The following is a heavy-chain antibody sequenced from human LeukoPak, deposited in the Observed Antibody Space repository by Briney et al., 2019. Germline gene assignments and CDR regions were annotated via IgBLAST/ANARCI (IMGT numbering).Heavy chain of an antibody. V-gene: IGHV3-73*01. J-gene: IGHJ4*02. D-gene: IGHD4-11*01. CDR2: IRGKPNNYAT. CDR3: TSYPTTTAPY. Sequence: PGGSLILSWAASGSKFGASSMHWVRQASGKGPEWVGQIRGKPNNYATLYSVSVKGRFTISRDYSKNTTSLPLSSLKTDDTAVYYCTSYPTTTAPYWGQGVLVTVSS. CDR1: GSKFGASS.